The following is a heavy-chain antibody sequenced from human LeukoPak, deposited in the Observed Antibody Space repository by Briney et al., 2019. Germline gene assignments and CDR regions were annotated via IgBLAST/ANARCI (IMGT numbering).Heavy chain of an antibody. CDR3: ARAGPFGNWFDP. J-gene: IGHJ5*02. CDR2: IYTSGST. V-gene: IGHV4-61*02. Sequence: SGTLSLTCAVSGGSISSSNWWSWIRQPAGKGLEWIGRIYTSGSTNYNPSVKSRVTVSVDTSKNQFSLKLSSVTAADTAVYYCARAGPFGNWFDPWGQGTLVTVSS. D-gene: IGHD3-10*01. CDR1: GGSISSSNW.